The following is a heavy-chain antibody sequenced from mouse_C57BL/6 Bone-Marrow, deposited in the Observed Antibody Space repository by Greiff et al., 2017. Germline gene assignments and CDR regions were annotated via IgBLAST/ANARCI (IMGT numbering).Heavy chain of an antibody. J-gene: IGHJ3*01. V-gene: IGHV14-4*01. CDR1: GFNIKDDY. D-gene: IGHD2-1*01. CDR3: TLYGTQAWFAY. CDR2: IDPENGDT. Sequence: EVQLQQSGAELVRPGASVKLSCTASGFNIKDDYMHWVKQRPEQGLEWIGWIDPENGDTEYASKFQGKATITADTSSNTAYLQLSSLTSEDTAVYYCTLYGTQAWFAYGGQGTLVTVSA.